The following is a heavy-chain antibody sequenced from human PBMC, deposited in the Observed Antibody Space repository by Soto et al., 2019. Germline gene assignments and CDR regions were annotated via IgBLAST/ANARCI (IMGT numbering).Heavy chain of an antibody. CDR3: AGRTGDGSGKPYYYYYMDV. D-gene: IGHD3-10*01. J-gene: IGHJ6*03. CDR1: GFTVSSNY. V-gene: IGHV3-53*04. Sequence: EVQLVESGGGLVQPGGSLRLSCAASGFTVSSNYMSWVRQAPGKGLEWVSVIYSGGSTYYADSVKGRFTISRHNSKNTLYLQMNSLRAEDTAVYYWAGRTGDGSGKPYYYYYMDVWGKGTTVTVSS. CDR2: IYSGGST.